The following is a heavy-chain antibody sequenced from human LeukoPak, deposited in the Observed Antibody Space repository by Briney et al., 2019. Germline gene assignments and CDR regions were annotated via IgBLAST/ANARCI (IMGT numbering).Heavy chain of an antibody. CDR3: ARDRAVTQDWVEFDP. D-gene: IGHD4-17*01. J-gene: IGHJ5*02. CDR2: ISWNSGSI. CDR1: GFTFDDYA. V-gene: IGHV3-9*01. Sequence: GRSLRLSCAASGFTFDDYAMHWVRQAPGKGLEWVSGISWNSGSIGYADSVKGRFTISRDNSKNTMYLQMNRLRVEDTAVYFCARDRAVTQDWVEFDPWGQGTLVTVSS.